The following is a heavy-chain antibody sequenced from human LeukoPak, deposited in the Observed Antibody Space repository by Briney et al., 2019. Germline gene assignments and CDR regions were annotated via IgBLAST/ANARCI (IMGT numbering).Heavy chain of an antibody. D-gene: IGHD3-3*01. CDR3: ARMSGSRLPGY. V-gene: IGHV3-48*01. J-gene: IGHJ4*02. Sequence: HGGSLRLSCAASGFTFSSHSMNWVRQAPGKGLEWVSYISSSSSSRYYADSVKGRFTISRDDARNSLYLQMNSLRAEDTAVYYCARMSGSRLPGYWGQGALVTVSS. CDR1: GFTFSSHS. CDR2: ISSSSSSR.